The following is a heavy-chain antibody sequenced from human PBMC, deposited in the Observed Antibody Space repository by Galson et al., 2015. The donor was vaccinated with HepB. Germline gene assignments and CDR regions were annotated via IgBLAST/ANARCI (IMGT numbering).Heavy chain of an antibody. CDR1: GFTFSTYR. CDR3: ARVLGLPVRAYYYYGMDV. V-gene: IGHV3-48*04. J-gene: IGHJ6*02. D-gene: IGHD4-11*01. CDR2: ISSSSSPI. Sequence: SLRLSCAASGFTFSTYRMSWVRQVPGKGLEWVSYISSSSSPIYYADSVKGRFTISRDNAKNSLYLQMNSLRAEDTAVYYCARVLGLPVRAYYYYGMDVWGQGTTVTVSS.